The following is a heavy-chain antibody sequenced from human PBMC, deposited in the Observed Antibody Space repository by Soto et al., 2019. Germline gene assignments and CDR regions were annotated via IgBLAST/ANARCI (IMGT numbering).Heavy chain of an antibody. D-gene: IGHD3-3*01. CDR2: IYWDDDK. J-gene: IGHJ4*02. CDR1: GFSLTTSGVG. CDR3: AHRVLRTVFGLVTTTAIYFDF. V-gene: IGHV2-5*02. Sequence: QITLNESGPTQVKPRQTLTLTCTFSGFSLTTSGVGVDWIRQSPGKAPEWLALIYWDDDKRYSPSLKSRLTITKDTSKNQVVLTMANLDPADTATYYCAHRVLRTVFGLVTTTAIYFDFWGQGTPVAVS.